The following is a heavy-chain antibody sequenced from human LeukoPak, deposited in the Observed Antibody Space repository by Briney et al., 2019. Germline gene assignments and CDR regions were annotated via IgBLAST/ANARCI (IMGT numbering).Heavy chain of an antibody. V-gene: IGHV3-11*01. J-gene: IGHJ4*02. CDR1: GFTFSDYY. D-gene: IGHD3-3*01. Sequence: GGSLRLSCAASGFTFSDYYMSWIRQAPGKGLEWISYISSSNSTIYYADSVKGRFTISRDNSKNTLYLQMNSLRAKDTAVYYCAKDRITIFGAYEGYWGQGTLVTVSS. CDR3: AKDRITIFGAYEGY. CDR2: ISSSNSTI.